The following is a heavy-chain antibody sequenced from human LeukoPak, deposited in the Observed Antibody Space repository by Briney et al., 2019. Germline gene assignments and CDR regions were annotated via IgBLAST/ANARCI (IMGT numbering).Heavy chain of an antibody. CDR3: ARPAYYDTSYYYDY. D-gene: IGHD3-22*01. V-gene: IGHV1-69*05. J-gene: IGHJ4*02. CDR1: GGSFRNSA. Sequence: SVKVSCKASGGSFRNSATSWIRQAPGQGLEWVGGIIPLFGSSKYSQKFQGRVTISTDESTGTTYMELTSLTSEDTAVYYCARPAYYDTSYYYDYWGQGTLVTVSS. CDR2: IIPLFGSS.